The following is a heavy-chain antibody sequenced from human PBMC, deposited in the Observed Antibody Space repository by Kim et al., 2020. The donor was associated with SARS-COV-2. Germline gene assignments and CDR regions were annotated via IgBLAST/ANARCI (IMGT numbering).Heavy chain of an antibody. J-gene: IGHJ3*02. CDR2: FYYGGS. CDR1: GGSISSGGYY. Sequence: SETLSLTCTVSGGSISSGGYYWSWIRQHPGKGLEWIGYFYYGGSYYNPSLKSRVTISADTSKNQFSLKLRTVTAADTAVYYCAREDGETLLAFDIWGQG. CDR3: AREDGETLLAFDI. D-gene: IGHD4-17*01. V-gene: IGHV4-31*03.